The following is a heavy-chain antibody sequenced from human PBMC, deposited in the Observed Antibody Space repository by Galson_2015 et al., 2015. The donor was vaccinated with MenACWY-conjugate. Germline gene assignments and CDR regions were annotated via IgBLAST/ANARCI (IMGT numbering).Heavy chain of an antibody. CDR1: GDSISSSNW. J-gene: IGHJ4*02. D-gene: IGHD6-19*01. CDR3: ARDPIAVTGTFYDY. CDR2: VYHSGST. V-gene: IGHV4-4*02. Sequence: LTCAVSGDSISSSNWWSWVRQSPGKGLERIGEVYHSGSTNYNPSVKSRVTISVDKSKNQFSLKLSAVTAADTAVYYCARDPIAVTGTFYDYWGQGTLVTVSS.